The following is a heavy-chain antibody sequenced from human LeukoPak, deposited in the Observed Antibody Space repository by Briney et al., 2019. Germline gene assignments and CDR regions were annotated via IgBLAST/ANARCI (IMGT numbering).Heavy chain of an antibody. V-gene: IGHV3-23*01. Sequence: PGGSLRLSCAASGFTFSSYAMSWVRQAPGKGLEWVSDISGSGGSTYYVDSVKGRFTISRDNSKNTLYLQINSMRAEDTAVYYCATTLLRASTYMDVWGKGATVTVSS. CDR2: ISGSGGST. CDR1: GFTFSSYA. J-gene: IGHJ6*03. CDR3: ATTLLRASTYMDV. D-gene: IGHD1-1*01.